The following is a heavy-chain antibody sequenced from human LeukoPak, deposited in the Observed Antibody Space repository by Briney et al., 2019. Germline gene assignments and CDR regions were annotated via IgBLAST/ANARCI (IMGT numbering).Heavy chain of an antibody. J-gene: IGHJ3*02. CDR3: AKLITEHAFDI. Sequence: GGSLRLSCAASGFTSSSYGMHWVRQAPGKGLEWVAVISYDGSNKYYADSVKGRFTISRDNSKNTLYLQMNSLRAEDTAVYYCAKLITEHAFDIWGQGTMVTVSS. CDR2: ISYDGSNK. CDR1: GFTSSSYG. V-gene: IGHV3-30*18. D-gene: IGHD3-16*01.